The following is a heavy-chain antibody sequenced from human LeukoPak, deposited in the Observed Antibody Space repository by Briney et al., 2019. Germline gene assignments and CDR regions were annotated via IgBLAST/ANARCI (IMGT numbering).Heavy chain of an antibody. CDR3: ARDMGYHYYYYYGMDV. J-gene: IGHJ6*02. V-gene: IGHV7-4-1*02. D-gene: IGHD2-2*01. CDR1: GYTFASYA. Sequence: ASVKVSCKASGYTFASYAMNWVRQAPGQGLEWMGWINTNTGNPTYAQGFTGRFVFSLDTSVSTAYLQISSLKAEDTAVYYCARDMGYHYYYYYGMDVWGQGTTVTVSS. CDR2: INTNTGNP.